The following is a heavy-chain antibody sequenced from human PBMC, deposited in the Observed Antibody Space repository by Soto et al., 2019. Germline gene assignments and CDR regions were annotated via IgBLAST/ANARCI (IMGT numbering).Heavy chain of an antibody. CDR2: IYYSGST. V-gene: IGHV4-30-4*01. Sequence: QVQLQESGPGLVKPSQTLSLTCTVSGGSISSGDYYWSWIRQPPGKGLEWIGYIYYSGSTYYNPSLKIRVTISADTSKNQFSLKLSSLTAADTDVYYCARVGGFGATTIDYWGQGTLVTVSS. CDR1: GGSISSGDYY. CDR3: ARVGGFGATTIDY. D-gene: IGHD3-10*01. J-gene: IGHJ4*02.